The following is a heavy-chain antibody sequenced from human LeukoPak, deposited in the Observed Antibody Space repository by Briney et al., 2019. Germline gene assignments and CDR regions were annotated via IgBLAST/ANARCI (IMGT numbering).Heavy chain of an antibody. CDR1: GASLSTGGLY. V-gene: IGHV4-31*03. D-gene: IGHD6-19*01. J-gene: IGHJ3*02. CDR3: ARDSIDHIAVPTTGDI. CDR2: ILNTGSA. Sequence: PSQTLSLTCTVSGASLSTGGLYWSWIRQHPGKSLEWIGYILNTGSAYYNPSLESRVNISLDTSKNQFSLKMTSVAAADTAVYYCARDSIDHIAVPTTGDIWGQGTMVVVSS.